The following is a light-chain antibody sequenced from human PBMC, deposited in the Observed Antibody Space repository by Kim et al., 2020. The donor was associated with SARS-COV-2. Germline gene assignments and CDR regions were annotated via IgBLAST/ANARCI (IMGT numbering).Light chain of an antibody. Sequence: LPPGERAPRSCGASQGGSNYVGWYQQKPGQAPRLLILDASNRAPGIPARCSGRGSGTDFTLTISSLEPEDFAVYYCQQRSHWPLTFGGGTKVDIK. CDR3: QQRSHWPLT. CDR2: DAS. V-gene: IGKV3-11*01. J-gene: IGKJ4*01. CDR1: QGGSNY.